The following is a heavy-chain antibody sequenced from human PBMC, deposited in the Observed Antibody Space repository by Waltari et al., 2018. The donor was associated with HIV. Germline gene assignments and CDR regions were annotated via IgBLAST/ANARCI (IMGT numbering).Heavy chain of an antibody. CDR2: INTNTGNP. J-gene: IGHJ4*02. CDR1: GYTFTRFA. V-gene: IGHV7-4-1*02. Sequence: QVQLVQSGSELKKPGASVKVSCKASGYTFTRFAMGWVRQAPEQGLEWMGWINTNTGNPTYAQGFTGRFVFSLDTSVSTAYLQISSLKAEDTAVYYCARDGCGGGNCNPDYWGQGTLVTVSS. CDR3: ARDGCGGGNCNPDY. D-gene: IGHD2-15*01.